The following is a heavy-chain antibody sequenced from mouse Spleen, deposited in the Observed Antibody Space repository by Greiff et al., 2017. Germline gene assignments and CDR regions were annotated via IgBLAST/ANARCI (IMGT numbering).Heavy chain of an antibody. CDR1: GFTFSDYY. J-gene: IGHJ4*01. CDR2: INYDGSST. Sequence: DVQLVESEGGLVQPGSSMKLSCTASGFTFSDYYMAWVRQVPEKGLEWVANINYDGSSTYYLDSLKSRFIISRDNAKNILYLQMSSLKSEDTATYYCAREGAHAGAMDYWGQGTSVTVSS. V-gene: IGHV5-16*01. CDR3: AREGAHAGAMDY.